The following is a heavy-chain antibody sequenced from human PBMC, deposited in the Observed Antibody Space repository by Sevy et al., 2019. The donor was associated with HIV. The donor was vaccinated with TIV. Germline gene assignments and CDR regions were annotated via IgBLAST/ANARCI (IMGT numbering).Heavy chain of an antibody. V-gene: IGHV4-34*01. J-gene: IGHJ4*02. D-gene: IGHD5-12*01. CDR2: INHSGST. CDR1: SGSFSGFY. Sequence: SETLSLTCAVYSGSFSGFYWSRIRKPPWKVLDWIGEINHSGSTSYNPSLKSRVTISVDTAKNQCSLRLSSVTAADTAVYYCARLRTKRWLQSDRPVVFDYWGQGTLVTVSS. CDR3: ARLRTKRWLQSDRPVVFDY.